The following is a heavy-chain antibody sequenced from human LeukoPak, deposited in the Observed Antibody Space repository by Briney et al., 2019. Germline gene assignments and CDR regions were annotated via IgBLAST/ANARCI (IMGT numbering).Heavy chain of an antibody. Sequence: GGSLRLSCAASEFTFSSYAMQWVRQAPGKGLERVSGISASGGSTWYADSVKGRFTISRDNSKNTLYLQMNSLRAEDTAVYYCAKYVSAKGPPYALDVWGQGTTVTVSS. CDR1: EFTFSSYA. CDR3: AKYVSAKGPPYALDV. D-gene: IGHD2/OR15-2a*01. J-gene: IGHJ6*02. V-gene: IGHV3-23*01. CDR2: ISASGGST.